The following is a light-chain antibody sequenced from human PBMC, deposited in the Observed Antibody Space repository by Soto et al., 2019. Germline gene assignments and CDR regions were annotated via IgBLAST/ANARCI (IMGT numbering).Light chain of an antibody. Sequence: EIKMTQSPATLSVSPGERATLSCRASQSVSRDLAWYQQKPGQAPRLLIYGASTRAPGIPGRFTGSGSGTDFTLTISSLQSEDFAVYHCQQYNNWPPSYTFGQGTKLEIK. V-gene: IGKV3-15*01. CDR2: GAS. CDR3: QQYNNWPPSYT. J-gene: IGKJ2*01. CDR1: QSVSRD.